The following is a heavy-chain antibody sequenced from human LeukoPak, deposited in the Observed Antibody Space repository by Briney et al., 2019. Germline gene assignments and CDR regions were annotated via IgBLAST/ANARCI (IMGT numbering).Heavy chain of an antibody. Sequence: ASVKVSCKAPGYTFTGYYMHWARQAPGQGLEWMGWVNPNSGATNYTQKFQGRVTMTRDTSISTAYMDLSRVRSDDAAIYYCARDLNGNTLPSRGFDYWGQGTLVTVSS. CDR2: VNPNSGAT. V-gene: IGHV1-2*02. D-gene: IGHD4-23*01. J-gene: IGHJ4*02. CDR1: GYTFTGYY. CDR3: ARDLNGNTLPSRGFDY.